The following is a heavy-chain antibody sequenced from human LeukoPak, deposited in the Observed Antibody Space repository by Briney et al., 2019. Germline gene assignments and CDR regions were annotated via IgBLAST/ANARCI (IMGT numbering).Heavy chain of an antibody. D-gene: IGHD2/OR15-2a*01. CDR1: GGSISSGSYY. J-gene: IGHJ6*03. V-gene: IGHV4-61*09. CDR3: ARDHLDYFDYYYMDV. Sequence: SETLSLTCTVSGGSISSGSYYWSWIWQPAGKGLEWIGHIYTSGSTNYNPSLKSRVTISVDTSKNQFSLKLSSVTAADTAVYYCARDHLDYFDYYYMDVWGKGTTVTVSS. CDR2: IYTSGST.